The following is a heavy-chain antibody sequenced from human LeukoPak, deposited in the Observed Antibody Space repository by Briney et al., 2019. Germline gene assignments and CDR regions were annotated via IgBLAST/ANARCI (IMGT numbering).Heavy chain of an antibody. V-gene: IGHV4-59*01. CDR2: IYYSGST. D-gene: IGHD4-23*01. CDR3: ARNHGGWFDS. CDR1: GGSISSYY. Sequence: SETLSLTCTVSGGSISSYYWSWIRQPPGKGLEWIGYIYYSGSTKYNPSLKSRVTISVDTSKNQFTLKLSSVTAADTAVYYCARNHGGWFDSWGQGTLVTVSP. J-gene: IGHJ5*01.